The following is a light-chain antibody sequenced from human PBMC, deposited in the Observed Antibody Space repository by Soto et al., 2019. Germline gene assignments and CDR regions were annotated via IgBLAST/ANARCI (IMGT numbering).Light chain of an antibody. J-gene: IGKJ1*01. V-gene: IGKV3-11*01. CDR3: QHRSNWPT. CDR2: DAS. Sequence: TQSPSTLSASVGDRVTITCRASPTISSWLAWYQQKPCHAPSLLIYDASNRATGIPARFSGSGSGTDFTLTIRSLEPEDFAVDYCQHRSNWPTFCQGTKVDIK. CDR1: PTISSW.